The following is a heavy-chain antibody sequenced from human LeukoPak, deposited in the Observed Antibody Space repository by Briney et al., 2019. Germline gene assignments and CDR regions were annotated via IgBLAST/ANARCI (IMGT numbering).Heavy chain of an antibody. CDR2: IYHSGST. CDR3: ARDEGGGYFDL. V-gene: IGHV4-30-2*01. Sequence: PSETLSLTCAVSGGSISSGGYSWSWIRQPPGKGLEWIGYIYHSGSTYYNPSLKSRVTISVDRSKNQFSLKLSSVTAADTAVYYCARDEGGGYFDLWGRGTLVTVSS. D-gene: IGHD4-23*01. J-gene: IGHJ2*01. CDR1: GGSISSGGYS.